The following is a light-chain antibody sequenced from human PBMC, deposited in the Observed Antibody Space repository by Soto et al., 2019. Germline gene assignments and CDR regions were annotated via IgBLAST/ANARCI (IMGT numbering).Light chain of an antibody. CDR3: QVLNCYSHT. J-gene: IGKJ2*01. CDR1: QSISNW. CDR2: TSS. Sequence: DIQMTQSPSTLSASVGDRVPITCRAIQSISNWLAWYQQKPGKAPKLLIYTSSSLESGVPSRFSCSGSETEFTLTNSCLQPDDLCTYYCQVLNCYSHTFGQGTKLEIK. V-gene: IGKV1-5*03.